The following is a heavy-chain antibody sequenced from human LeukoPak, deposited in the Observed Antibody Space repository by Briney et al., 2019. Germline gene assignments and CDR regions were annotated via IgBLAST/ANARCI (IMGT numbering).Heavy chain of an antibody. CDR3: ARLTVSKTYYYYYGMDV. V-gene: IGHV5-51*01. CDR2: IYPGGSDT. J-gene: IGHJ6*02. D-gene: IGHD2-8*01. CDR1: GYSFTSYW. Sequence: GESLKISCKGSGYSFTSYWIGWVRQMPGKGLGWMGIIYPGGSDTRYSPSFQGQVTISADKSISTAYLQWSSLKASDTAMYYCARLTVSKTYYYYYGMDVWGQGTTVTVSS.